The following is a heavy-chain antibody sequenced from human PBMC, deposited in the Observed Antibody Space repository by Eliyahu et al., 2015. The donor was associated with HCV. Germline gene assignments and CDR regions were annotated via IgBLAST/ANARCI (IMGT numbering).Heavy chain of an antibody. CDR2: IRSSSSTI. D-gene: IGHD3-3*01. V-gene: IGHV3-48*01. J-gene: IGHJ6*02. Sequence: EVQLVESGGGLVQPGGSLRLSCAASGFTFSSYSMNWVRQAPGKGLEWVSYIRSSSSTIYYADSVKGRFTISRDNAKNSLYLQMNSLRAEDTAVYYCARVSGDYYYYYGMDVWGQGTTVTVSS. CDR3: ARVSGDYYYYYGMDV. CDR1: GFTFSSYS.